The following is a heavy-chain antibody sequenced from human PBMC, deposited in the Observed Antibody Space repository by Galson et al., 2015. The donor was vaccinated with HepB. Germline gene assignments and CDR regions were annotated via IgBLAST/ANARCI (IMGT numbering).Heavy chain of an antibody. Sequence: SLRLSCATSGFRFTKYSMGWVRQVPGKGLEWVSAVTGGGEITYFADSVRGRFSISKDISQNTVHLQMNRLRVEDTAIYHCAKVAILGATPYYFDFLGRGTLVTGSS. D-gene: IGHD3-16*01. CDR1: GFRFTKYS. V-gene: IGHV3-23*01. J-gene: IGHJ4*02. CDR2: VTGGGEIT. CDR3: AKVAILGATPYYFDF.